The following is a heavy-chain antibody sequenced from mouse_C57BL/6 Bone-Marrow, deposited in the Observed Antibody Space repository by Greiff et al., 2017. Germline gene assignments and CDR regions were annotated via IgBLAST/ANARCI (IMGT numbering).Heavy chain of an antibody. CDR2: IDPSDSYT. CDR3: ARFRLGYYYYHYYAMDY. Sequence: VQLQQPGAELVMPGASVKLSCKASGYTFTSYWMHWVKQRPGQGLEWIGEIDPSDSYTNYNQKFKGKSTLTVDKSSSTAYMQLSSLTSEDSAVYYGARFRLGYYYYHYYAMDYWGQGTSVTVSS. CDR1: GYTFTSYW. D-gene: IGHD2-3*01. J-gene: IGHJ4*01. V-gene: IGHV1-69*01.